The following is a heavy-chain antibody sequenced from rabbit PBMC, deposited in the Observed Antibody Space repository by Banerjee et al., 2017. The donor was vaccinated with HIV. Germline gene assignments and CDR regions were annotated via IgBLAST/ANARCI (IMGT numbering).Heavy chain of an antibody. CDR2: SYAGSSGST. CDR3: ARDLAGVIGWNFGL. Sequence: QSLEESGGDLVKPGAFLTLTCTASGFSLSIYEMCWVRQAPGKGLEWIACSYAGSSGSTYYANWAKGRFTISKTSSTTMTLQMTSLTAADTATYFCARDLAGVIGWNFGLWGPGTLVTVS. J-gene: IGHJ4*01. V-gene: IGHV1S40*01. D-gene: IGHD4-1*01. CDR1: GFSLSIYE.